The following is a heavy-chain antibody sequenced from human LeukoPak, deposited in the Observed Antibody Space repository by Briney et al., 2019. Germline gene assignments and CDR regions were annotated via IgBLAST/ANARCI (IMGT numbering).Heavy chain of an antibody. J-gene: IGHJ4*02. D-gene: IGHD5-18*01. CDR1: GFTFSSYE. Sequence: PGGSLRLSCAASGFTFSSYEMNWVRQAPGKGLEWVSYISSSSSYIYYADSVKGRFTISRDNAKNSLYLQMNSLRAEDTAVYYCARDGGYSYGLDYWGQGTLVTVSS. V-gene: IGHV3-21*05. CDR2: ISSSSSYI. CDR3: ARDGGYSYGLDY.